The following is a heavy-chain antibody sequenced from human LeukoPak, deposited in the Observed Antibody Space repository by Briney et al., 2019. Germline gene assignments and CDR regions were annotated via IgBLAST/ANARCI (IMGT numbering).Heavy chain of an antibody. D-gene: IGHD6-19*01. CDR2: INPNSGGT. CDR1: GYTFTGYY. Sequence: ASVKVSCKASGYTFTGYYMHWVRQAPGQGLEWMGWINPNSGGTNYAQKFQGRVTMTRDTSISTAYMELSRLRSDDTAVYYCARDSGWGGYYFDYWGQGTLVTVSS. J-gene: IGHJ4*02. CDR3: ARDSGWGGYYFDY. V-gene: IGHV1-2*02.